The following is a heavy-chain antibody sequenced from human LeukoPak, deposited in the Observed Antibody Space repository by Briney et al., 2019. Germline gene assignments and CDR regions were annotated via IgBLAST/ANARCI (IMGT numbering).Heavy chain of an antibody. V-gene: IGHV4-4*07. CDR2: INTGGTS. J-gene: IGHJ4*02. D-gene: IGHD3-10*01. Sequence: SETLSLTCTVSGGSLSSYYWSYIRQSDGRGLEWIGRINTGGTSLYNPSLKSRVTMSIDTSRNQFSLNLNSVTAADTAVYFCARGPTHGATYFDYWGQGTLVTVSS. CDR1: GGSLSSYY. CDR3: ARGPTHGATYFDY.